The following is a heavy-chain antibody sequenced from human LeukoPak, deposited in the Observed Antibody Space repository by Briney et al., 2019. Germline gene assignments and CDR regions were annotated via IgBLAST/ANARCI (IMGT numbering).Heavy chain of an antibody. V-gene: IGHV4-39*01. CDR3: ARQPTYYFYYMDV. CDR2: IYYSGSA. CDR1: GDSISSSTYY. Sequence: SSETLSLTCTVSGDSISSSTYYGGWIRQPPGKGLEWIGSIYYSGSAYYNPSLKSRVTISVDTSKNRFSLKLNSVTAADTAVYYCARQPTYYFYYMDVWGKGTTVTVSS. J-gene: IGHJ6*03.